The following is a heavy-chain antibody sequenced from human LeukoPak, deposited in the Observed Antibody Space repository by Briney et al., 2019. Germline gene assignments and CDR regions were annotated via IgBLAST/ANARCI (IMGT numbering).Heavy chain of an antibody. D-gene: IGHD2-8*02. CDR2: IAHHGNNK. CDR1: GFTFSRSA. V-gene: IGHV3-30*02. J-gene: IGHJ4*02. Sequence: GGSLRLSCGASGFTFSRSAMHWVRQGPGKGLEWVAYIAHHGNNKYYADSVKGRFTISRDNSKGSLYLQMNSLRADDTAVYYCAKDGSWSCTDWGQGTLVRVSS. CDR3: AKDGSWSCTD.